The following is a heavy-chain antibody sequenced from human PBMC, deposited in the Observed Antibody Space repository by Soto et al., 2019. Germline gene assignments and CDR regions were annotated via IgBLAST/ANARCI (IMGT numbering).Heavy chain of an antibody. CDR2: INHSGST. J-gene: IGHJ3*02. V-gene: IGHV4-34*01. Sequence: PSETLSLTCAVYGGSFSGYYWSWIRQPPGKGLEWIGEINHSGSTNYNPSLKSRVTISVDTSKNQFSLKLSSVTAADTAVYYCARSQEVAFDIWGQRTMVTVSS. CDR1: GGSFSGYY. CDR3: ARSQEVAFDI.